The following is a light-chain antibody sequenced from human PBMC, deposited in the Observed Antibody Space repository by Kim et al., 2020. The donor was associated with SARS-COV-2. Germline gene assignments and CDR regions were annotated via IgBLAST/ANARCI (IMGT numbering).Light chain of an antibody. J-gene: IGLJ1*01. V-gene: IGLV3-9*01. Sequence: SSSLPPPLSFSVALFPPSRITCGENNIGSKSVHWYQQRPGQAPVLVIYRDSNRPSGIPERFSASNSGKTATLTISRAQAGDEADYHCQVWDSGTVVFGTGTKVTVL. CDR3: QVWDSGTVV. CDR2: RDS. CDR1: NIGSKS.